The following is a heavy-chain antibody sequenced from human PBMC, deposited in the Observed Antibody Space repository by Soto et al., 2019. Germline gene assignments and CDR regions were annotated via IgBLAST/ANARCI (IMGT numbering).Heavy chain of an antibody. V-gene: IGHV1-18*01. CDR3: AREAPPEDY. CDR1: GYTFTSYA. J-gene: IGHJ4*02. CDR2: ISAYNGNT. Sequence: QVQLVQSGAEMKKPGASVKVSCKASGYTFTSYAISWVRQAPGQGLEWMGWISAYNGNTNYAQKLQGRVTMTTDTSTSTADMELRSLRSDDTDGYLCAREAPPEDYWGQGTLVTVSS. D-gene: IGHD6-6*01.